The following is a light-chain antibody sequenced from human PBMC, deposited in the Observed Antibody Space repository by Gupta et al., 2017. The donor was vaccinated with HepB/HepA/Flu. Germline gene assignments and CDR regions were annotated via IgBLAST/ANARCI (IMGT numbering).Light chain of an antibody. CDR2: DAS. CDR1: QSVSSY. J-gene: IGKJ5*01. Sequence: EIVLTQSPATLSLSPGERATLSCRASQSVSSYLAWYQQKPGQAPRLLIYDASNRASGIPARFSGSGSGTEFTLTISSREPEDFAVYYCQQRSNCPLTFGQGTRLDIK. CDR3: QQRSNCPLT. V-gene: IGKV3-11*01.